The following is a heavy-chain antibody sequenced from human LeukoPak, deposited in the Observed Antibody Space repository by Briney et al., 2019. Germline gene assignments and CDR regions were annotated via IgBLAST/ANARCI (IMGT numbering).Heavy chain of an antibody. Sequence: SETLSLTCTVSGVSISSSNSYWGWIRQPPGKGLEWIGSIYYSGNTYYNASLKSQVSISIETSKNQFSLRLTSVTAADTAVYYCASTEGRRDGYNFGYWGQGTLVTVSS. V-gene: IGHV4-39*01. CDR2: IYYSGNT. CDR3: ASTEGRRDGYNFGY. D-gene: IGHD5-24*01. J-gene: IGHJ4*02. CDR1: GVSISSSNSY.